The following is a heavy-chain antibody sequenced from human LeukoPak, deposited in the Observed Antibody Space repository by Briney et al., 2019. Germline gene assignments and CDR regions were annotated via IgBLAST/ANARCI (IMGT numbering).Heavy chain of an antibody. J-gene: IGHJ5*02. CDR1: VGTFSSYA. CDR2: IIPIFGTA. V-gene: IGHV1-69*01. Sequence: GSSVKVSCKDSVGTFSSYAISWVRQAPGQGLEWMGGIIPIFGTANYAQKFQGRVTITADESTSTAYMELSSLRSEDTAVYYCARDRNWFDPWGQGTLVTVSS. CDR3: ARDRNWFDP.